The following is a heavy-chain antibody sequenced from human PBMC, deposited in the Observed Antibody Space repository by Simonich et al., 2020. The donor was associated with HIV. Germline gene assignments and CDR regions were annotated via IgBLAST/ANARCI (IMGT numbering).Heavy chain of an antibody. CDR3: ASGGSISSVWADDY. J-gene: IGHJ4*02. D-gene: IGHD3-16*01. V-gene: IGHV3-30*07. CDR2: ISYDGSNK. Sequence: QVKLVESGGGVVQPGRSLRLSCAASGFTFSSFAMHWVRQAPGKGLEWVAVISYDGSNKYYADSVKGRFTISRDKSKNTLYLQMNSLRAEDTAVYYCASGGSISSVWADDYWGQGTLVTVSS. CDR1: GFTFSSFA.